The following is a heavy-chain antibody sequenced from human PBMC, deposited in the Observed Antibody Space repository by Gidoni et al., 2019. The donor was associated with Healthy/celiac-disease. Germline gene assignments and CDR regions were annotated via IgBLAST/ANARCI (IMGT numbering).Heavy chain of an antibody. D-gene: IGHD2-21*01. Sequence: QVQLVQSGAEVKKHGASVKVSCKASGYTFPSYYMHWVRQATGQGLEWMGIINPSGGSTSYAQKFQGRVTMTRDTSTSTVYMELSSLRSEDTAVYYCAGDIRNYYYYGMDVWGQGTTVTVSS. CDR1: GYTFPSYY. CDR3: AGDIRNYYYYGMDV. V-gene: IGHV1-46*01. J-gene: IGHJ6*02. CDR2: INPSGGST.